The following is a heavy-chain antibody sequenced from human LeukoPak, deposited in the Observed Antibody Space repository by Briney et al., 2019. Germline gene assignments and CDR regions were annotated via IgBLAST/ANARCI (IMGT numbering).Heavy chain of an antibody. CDR3: ARGSYGDLYFDY. J-gene: IGHJ4*02. Sequence: PGGSLRLSCAAFGFTFSSYSMNWVRQAPGKGLEWVSSISSSSSYIYYADSVKGRFTISRDNSKNTLYLQMNSLRAEDTAVYYCARGSYGDLYFDYWGQGTLVTVSS. D-gene: IGHD4-17*01. CDR2: ISSSSSYI. V-gene: IGHV3-21*04. CDR1: GFTFSSYS.